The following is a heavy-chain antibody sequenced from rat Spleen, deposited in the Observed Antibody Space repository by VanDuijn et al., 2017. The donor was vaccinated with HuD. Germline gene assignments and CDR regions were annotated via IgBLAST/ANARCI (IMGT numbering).Heavy chain of an antibody. CDR1: GFTFSDYN. D-gene: IGHD1-1*01. V-gene: IGHV5-7*01. J-gene: IGHJ3*01. CDR2: ISYEGSRT. CDR3: ARPPYYYSGDVGFAY. Sequence: EVQLVESGGGLVQPGRSLKLSCAASGFTFSDYNMAGVRQAPTKGLEWVATISYEGSRTYSRDAVKGRFTISRDNAKSTLYLQMDSLRSEEKATYYCARPPYYYSGDVGFAYWGQGTLVTVSS.